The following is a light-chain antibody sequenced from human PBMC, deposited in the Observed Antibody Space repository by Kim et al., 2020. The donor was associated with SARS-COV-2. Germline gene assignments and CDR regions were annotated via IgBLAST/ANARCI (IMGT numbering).Light chain of an antibody. CDR3: QQANTLPPT. J-gene: IGKJ4*01. CDR1: RRVGTY. V-gene: IGKV1-12*01. CDR2: DAS. Sequence: IQMTQSLSSVSASVGDRVTISCRASRRVGTYLIWYQQSPGKVPKLLIHDASHLQGGVPSRFSGSGSGTDFTLTINNLQPEDSAVYYCQQANTLPPTFGGGTKVDIK.